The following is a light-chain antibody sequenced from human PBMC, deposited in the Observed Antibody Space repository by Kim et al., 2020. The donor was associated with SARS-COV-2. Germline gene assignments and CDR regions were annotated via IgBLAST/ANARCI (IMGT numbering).Light chain of an antibody. CDR2: DAS. CDR3: QQRSTWPHT. V-gene: IGKV3-11*01. Sequence: IVLAQSPATLSLSPRERATLSCRASQSVYKNLAWFQQKPGQAPRLLIYDASNRATGIPARFSGSGSGTDFSLTISSLEPEDFAVYYCQQRSTWPHTFGQGTKLEI. J-gene: IGKJ2*01. CDR1: QSVYKN.